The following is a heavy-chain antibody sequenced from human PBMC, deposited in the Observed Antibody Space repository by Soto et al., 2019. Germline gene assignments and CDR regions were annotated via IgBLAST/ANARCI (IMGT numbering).Heavy chain of an antibody. CDR3: ARAIVPAAIRGDAFDI. CDR2: INHSGST. V-gene: IGHV4-34*01. D-gene: IGHD2-2*02. J-gene: IGHJ3*02. CDR1: GGSFSGYY. Sequence: SETLSLTCAVYGGSFSGYYWSWIRQPPGKGLEWIGEINHSGSTNYNPSLKSRVTISVDTSKNQFSLKLSSVTAADTAVYYCARAIVPAAIRGDAFDIWGQGTMVTVSS.